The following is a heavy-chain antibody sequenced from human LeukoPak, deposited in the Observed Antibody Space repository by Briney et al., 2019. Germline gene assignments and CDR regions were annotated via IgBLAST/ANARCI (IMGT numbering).Heavy chain of an antibody. Sequence: NPSQTLSLTCTVSGGSISSGGYYWSWIRQHPGKGLEWIGYIYYSGSTYYNPSLKSRVTISVDTSKNQFSLKLSSVTAADTAVYYCARHLGIMITFGGVPYYFDYWGQGTLVTVSS. D-gene: IGHD3-16*01. J-gene: IGHJ4*02. CDR1: GGSISSGGYY. CDR2: IYYSGST. CDR3: ARHLGIMITFGGVPYYFDY. V-gene: IGHV4-31*03.